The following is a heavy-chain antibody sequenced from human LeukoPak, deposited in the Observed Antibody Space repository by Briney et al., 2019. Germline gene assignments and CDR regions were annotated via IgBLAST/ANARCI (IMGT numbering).Heavy chain of an antibody. V-gene: IGHV1-2*02. D-gene: IGHD2-21*01. CDR2: INPSSGGT. J-gene: IGHJ3*02. CDR3: ARDLIPLSTSGYAFDI. Sequence: ASVKVSCKASGYTFSDYYIHWVRQAPGQGLEWMGWINPSSGGTNSAQKFQGRVTMTRDTSISTAYMELSRLRSDDTAVYYCARDLIPLSTSGYAFDIWGQGTMITVSS. CDR1: GYTFSDYY.